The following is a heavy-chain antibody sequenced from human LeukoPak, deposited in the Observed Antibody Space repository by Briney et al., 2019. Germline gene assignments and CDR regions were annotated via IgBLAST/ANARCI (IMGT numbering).Heavy chain of an antibody. V-gene: IGHV3-23*01. D-gene: IGHD2-21*02. CDR2: ISGSGGST. CDR1: GFTFSSYA. CDR3: VRGVVSAIGRDY. J-gene: IGHJ4*02. Sequence: GGSLRLSCAASGFTFSSYAMSWIRQAPGKGLEWVSSISGSGGSTFYADSVKGRFTISRDNSKNMLYLQMNSLRAEDTAVYYCVRGVVSAIGRDYWGQGILVTVSS.